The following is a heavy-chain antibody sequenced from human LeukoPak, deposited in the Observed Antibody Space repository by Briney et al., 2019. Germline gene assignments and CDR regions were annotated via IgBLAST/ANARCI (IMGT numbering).Heavy chain of an antibody. V-gene: IGHV3-30-3*01. CDR2: ISYDGNNK. CDR1: GFTFSSYA. Sequence: GRSLRLSCAASGFTFSSYAMHWVRQTPGKGLKWVAIISYDGNNKYYADSVKGRFTISRDNSKNTLYLQMNSLRAEDTAVYYCARSGGSHYGQDWFDPWGQGTLVTVSS. J-gene: IGHJ5*02. CDR3: ARSGGSHYGQDWFDP. D-gene: IGHD1-26*01.